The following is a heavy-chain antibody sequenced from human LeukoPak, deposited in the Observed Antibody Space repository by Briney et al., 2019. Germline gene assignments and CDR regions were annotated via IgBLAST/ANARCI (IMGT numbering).Heavy chain of an antibody. CDR2: ISSRGNNI. Sequence: GGSLRLSCVVSGFTFGSYNFHWVRQAPGKGLEWLSYISSRGNNIYQADSVKGRFTISRDNTQNSLYLQMNSLRDEDTAVYYCARVIRTSGYYSNPKSGSFDLWGQGSLVTVSS. J-gene: IGHJ4*02. V-gene: IGHV3-48*03. D-gene: IGHD3-3*01. CDR1: GFTFGSYN. CDR3: ARVIRTSGYYSNPKSGSFDL.